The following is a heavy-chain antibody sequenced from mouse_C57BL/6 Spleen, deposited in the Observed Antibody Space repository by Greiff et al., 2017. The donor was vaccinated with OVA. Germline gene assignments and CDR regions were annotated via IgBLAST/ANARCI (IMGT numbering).Heavy chain of an antibody. CDR2: INPNNGGT. CDR1: GYTFTDYY. Sequence: EVQLQQSGPELVKPGASVKISCKASGYTFTDYYMNWVKQSHGKSLEWIGDINPNNGGTSYNQKFKGKATLTVDKSSSTAYMELRSLTSEDSAVYYCARANYYGSSFHYDAMDYWGQGTSVTVSS. V-gene: IGHV1-26*01. D-gene: IGHD1-1*01. J-gene: IGHJ4*01. CDR3: ARANYYGSSFHYDAMDY.